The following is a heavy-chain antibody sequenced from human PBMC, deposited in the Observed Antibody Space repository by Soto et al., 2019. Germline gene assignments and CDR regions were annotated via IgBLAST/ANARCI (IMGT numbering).Heavy chain of an antibody. V-gene: IGHV1-3*01. CDR1: GHIFTNYA. Sequence: ASVKVSCKASGHIFTNYAIHWVRQAPGQRLEWMGWISGADGNTRYSPKFQGRLTISTDTSAGTAYMELSSLRSEDTAVFYCARDRTTSSTRRFDYWGQGTLVTVSS. CDR2: ISGADGNT. J-gene: IGHJ4*02. D-gene: IGHD4-17*01. CDR3: ARDRTTSSTRRFDY.